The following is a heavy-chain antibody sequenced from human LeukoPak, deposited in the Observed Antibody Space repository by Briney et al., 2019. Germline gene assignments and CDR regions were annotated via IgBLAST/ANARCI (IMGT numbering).Heavy chain of an antibody. CDR2: IYYSGTT. CDR3: AREAGYSSRWYSNYYYYYMDV. D-gene: IGHD6-19*01. J-gene: IGHJ6*03. V-gene: IGHV4-39*07. Sequence: PSETLSLTCTVSGGSISSSSYYWAWIRQPPGKGLEWIGTIYYSGTTYYNPSLKSRVTISIDTSKNQFSLKLSSVTAADTAVYYCAREAGYSSRWYSNYYYYYMDVWGKGTTVTISS. CDR1: GGSISSSSYY.